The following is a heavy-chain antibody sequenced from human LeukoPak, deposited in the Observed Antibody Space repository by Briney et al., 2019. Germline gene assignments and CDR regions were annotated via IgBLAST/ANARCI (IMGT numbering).Heavy chain of an antibody. CDR1: GGSVSSGSYY. CDR2: IYYSGST. D-gene: IGHD6-19*01. J-gene: IGHJ4*02. V-gene: IGHV4-61*01. CDR3: AREVSSGWSLRGYYFDY. Sequence: PSETLSLTCTVSGGSVSSGSYYWSWIRQPPGKGLEWIGYIYYSGSTNYNPSLESRVTISVDTSKNQFSLKLSSVTAADTAVYYCAREVSSGWSLRGYYFDYWGQGTLVTVSS.